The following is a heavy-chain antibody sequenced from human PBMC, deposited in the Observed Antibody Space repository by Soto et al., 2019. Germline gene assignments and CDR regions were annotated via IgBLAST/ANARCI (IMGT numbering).Heavy chain of an antibody. V-gene: IGHV1-69*01. Sequence: QVQLVQSGAEVKKPGSSVKYSCKASGGTFGSYAISWVRQAPGQGLEWMGGIIPIPGTANYAQKFQGRVTIAADESTSTAYMELSSLRSEDTAVYYCARSQGSSTSLEIYYYYYYGMDVWGQGTTFTVSS. D-gene: IGHD2-2*01. CDR3: ARSQGSSTSLEIYYYYYYGMDV. CDR2: IIPIPGTA. CDR1: GGTFGSYA. J-gene: IGHJ6*02.